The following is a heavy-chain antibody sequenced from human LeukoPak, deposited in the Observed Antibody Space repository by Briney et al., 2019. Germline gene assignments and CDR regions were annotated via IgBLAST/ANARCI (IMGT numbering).Heavy chain of an antibody. CDR3: ARIEDYGGNSVNY. CDR2: IYYSGST. J-gene: IGHJ4*02. V-gene: IGHV4-59*01. D-gene: IGHD4-23*01. Sequence: SETLSLTCTVSGGSISSYYWSWLRQPPGKGLEWIGYIYYSGSTNYNPSLKSQVTISVDTSKNQFSLKLSSVTAADTAVYYCARIEDYGGNSVNYWGQGTLVTVSS. CDR1: GGSISSYY.